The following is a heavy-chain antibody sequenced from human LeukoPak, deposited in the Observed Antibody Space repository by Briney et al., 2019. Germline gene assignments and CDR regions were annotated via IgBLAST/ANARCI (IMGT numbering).Heavy chain of an antibody. Sequence: SGSLSLTCAVSGGSTSSSKWWSWVRQPPGKGLEGIGAISHSGSTKYNPSLKSRVTISVDKSKNQFSLKLSSVTAADTAVYYWARGDDILTGYSPLDYWGQGTLVTVSS. CDR1: GGSTSSSKW. J-gene: IGHJ4*02. D-gene: IGHD3-9*01. V-gene: IGHV4-4*02. CDR2: ISHSGST. CDR3: ARGDDILTGYSPLDY.